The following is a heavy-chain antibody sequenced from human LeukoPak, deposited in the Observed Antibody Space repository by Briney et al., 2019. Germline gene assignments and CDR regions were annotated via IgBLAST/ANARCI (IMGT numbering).Heavy chain of an antibody. CDR3: ARDKIVGATHFDY. V-gene: IGHV3-7*01. CDR2: IKQDGGEI. CDR1: GFTFSNAW. J-gene: IGHJ4*02. D-gene: IGHD1-26*01. Sequence: PGGSLRLSCAASGFTFSNAWMSWVRQAPGKGLEWVANIKQDGGEIYYVDSVKGRFTISRDNAKNSLHLQMNSLTAEDTGVYYCARDKIVGATHFDYWGQGTLVTVSS.